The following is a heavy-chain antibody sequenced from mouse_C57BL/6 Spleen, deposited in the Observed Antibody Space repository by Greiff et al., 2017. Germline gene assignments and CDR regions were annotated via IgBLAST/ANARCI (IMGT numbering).Heavy chain of an antibody. CDR3: ARDRDYGSSGAY. Sequence: ESGPGLVKPSQSLSLTCSVTGYSITSGYYWNWIRQFPGNKLEWMGYISYDGSNNYNPSLKNRISITRDTSKNQFFLKLNSVTTEDTATYYCARDRDYGSSGAYWGQGTLVTVSA. CDR1: GYSITSGYY. J-gene: IGHJ3*01. CDR2: ISYDGSN. V-gene: IGHV3-6*01. D-gene: IGHD1-1*01.